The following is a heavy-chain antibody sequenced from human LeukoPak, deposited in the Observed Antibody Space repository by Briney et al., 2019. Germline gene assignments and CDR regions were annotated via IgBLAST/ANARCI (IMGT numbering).Heavy chain of an antibody. CDR1: GGSISSGDYY. J-gene: IGHJ4*02. CDR2: IYYSGST. D-gene: IGHD4-23*01. Sequence: KASQTLSLTCTVSGGSISSGDYYWSWIRQPPGKGLEWIGYIYYSGSTYYNPSLKSRVTISVDTSKNQFSLKLSSVTAADTAVYYCARADYGGNSGYYFDYWGQGTLVTVSS. CDR3: ARADYGGNSGYYFDY. V-gene: IGHV4-30-4*01.